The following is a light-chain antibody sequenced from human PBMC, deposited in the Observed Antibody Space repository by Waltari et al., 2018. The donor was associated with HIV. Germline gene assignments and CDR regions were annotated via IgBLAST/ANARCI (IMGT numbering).Light chain of an antibody. J-gene: IGLJ2*01. CDR2: QDT. CDR1: KEGNKY. Sequence: SYDLTQPPSVSVSPGRTASINCSGDKEGNKYACWYQQNPGQSPVLGIHQDTKRPSGIADRFPGPHSGNTATLTVSGTQAMDEADYYCQAWYSSPVLLGGGSTLTVL. CDR3: QAWYSSPVL. V-gene: IGLV3-1*01.